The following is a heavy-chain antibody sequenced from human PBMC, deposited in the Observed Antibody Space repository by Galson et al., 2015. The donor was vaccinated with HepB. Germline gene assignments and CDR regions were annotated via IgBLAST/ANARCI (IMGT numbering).Heavy chain of an antibody. CDR1: GFTVSSNY. J-gene: IGHJ4*02. CDR3: ARDEGGVVDIVATMGYYFDY. CDR2: ISYDGSNK. D-gene: IGHD5-12*01. Sequence: SLRLSCAASGFTVSSNYMSWVCQAPGKGLEWGAVISYDGSNKYYADSVKGRFTISRDNSKNTLYLQMNSLRAEDTAVYYCARDEGGVVDIVATMGYYFDYWGQGTLVTVSS. V-gene: IGHV3-30-3*01.